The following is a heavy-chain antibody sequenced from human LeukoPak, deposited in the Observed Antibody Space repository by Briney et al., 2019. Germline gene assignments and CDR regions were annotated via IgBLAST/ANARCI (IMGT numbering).Heavy chain of an antibody. Sequence: SSETLSLTCTVSGGSISSGDYYWSWIRQPPGKGLEWIGSIYYSGSTYYNPSLKSRVTISVDTSKNQFSLKLSSVTAADTAVYYCARPSTGIAADHDAFDIWGQGTMVTVSS. CDR1: GGSISSGDYY. V-gene: IGHV4-39*01. J-gene: IGHJ3*02. CDR2: IYYSGST. D-gene: IGHD6-13*01. CDR3: ARPSTGIAADHDAFDI.